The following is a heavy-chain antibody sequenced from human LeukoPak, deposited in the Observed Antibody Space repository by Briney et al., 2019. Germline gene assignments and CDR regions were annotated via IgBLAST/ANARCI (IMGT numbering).Heavy chain of an antibody. J-gene: IGHJ4*02. CDR3: SRYRYTYGSNFDY. D-gene: IGHD5-18*01. Sequence: PSETLSLTCTVSGGSISSDNYYWGWVRQPPGKGLEWIASIYYSGNTYYNPSLKSRVTMSVDTSKNQFSLKLDSVTAADTAVYFCSRYRYTYGSNFDYWGQGTLSPSPQ. CDR2: IYYSGNT. V-gene: IGHV4-39*01. CDR1: GGSISSDNYY.